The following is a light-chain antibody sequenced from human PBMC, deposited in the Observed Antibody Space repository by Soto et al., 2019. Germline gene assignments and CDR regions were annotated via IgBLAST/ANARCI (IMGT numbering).Light chain of an antibody. CDR3: QQYSSYPWT. CDR1: QSISSW. CDR2: KAS. J-gene: IGKJ1*01. Sequence: DIQMTQSPSTLSASVGDRVTITCRASQSISSWLAWYQQKPGKAPKLLIYKASSLESGAPSRFSGSGSGTEFTLTISSLQPDDFATYYCQQYSSYPWTFGQGTKVEIK. V-gene: IGKV1-5*03.